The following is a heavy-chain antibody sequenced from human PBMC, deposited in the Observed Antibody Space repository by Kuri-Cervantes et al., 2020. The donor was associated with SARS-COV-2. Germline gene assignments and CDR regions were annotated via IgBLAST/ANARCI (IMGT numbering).Heavy chain of an antibody. J-gene: IGHJ4*02. D-gene: IGHD6-13*01. CDR3: ARDSSITPRDFDY. V-gene: IGHV3-33*01. CDR2: MWYDGSNK. CDR1: GFTFSSYG. Sequence: GESLKISCAASGFTFSSYGMHWVRQAPGKGLEWVAVMWYDGSNKFYADSVKGRFTISRDNSKNTLHLQMNSLRAEDTAVYYCARDSSITPRDFDYWGQGTLVTVSS.